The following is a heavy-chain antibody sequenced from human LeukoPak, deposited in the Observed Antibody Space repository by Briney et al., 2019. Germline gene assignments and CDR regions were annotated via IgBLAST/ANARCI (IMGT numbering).Heavy chain of an antibody. J-gene: IGHJ4*02. V-gene: IGHV3-48*03. CDR2: ISISGSTI. CDR3: ARGDSYGSEGFDF. CDR1: GFTFSSYE. D-gene: IGHD5-18*01. Sequence: GGSLRLSCAASGFTFSSYEMNWVRQAPGKGLEWVSYISISGSTIYYADSVKGRFTVSRDNAKNSLYLQMSSLRAEDTAVYYCARGDSYGSEGFDFWGQGTLVTVSS.